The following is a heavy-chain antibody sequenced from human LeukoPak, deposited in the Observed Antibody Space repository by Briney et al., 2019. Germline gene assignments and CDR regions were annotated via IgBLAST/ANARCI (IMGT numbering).Heavy chain of an antibody. CDR2: IVVGSGNT. CDR1: GYTFTSSA. J-gene: IGHJ4*02. V-gene: IGHV1-58*02. CDR3: AAEFQERGFDH. Sequence: ASVKVSCKASGYTFTSSAMQWVRQARGQRLEWIGWIVVGSGNTNYAQKFQERVTITRDMSTSTAYMELSSLRSEDTVVYYCAAEFQERGFDHWGQGTLVTVSS. D-gene: IGHD1-26*01.